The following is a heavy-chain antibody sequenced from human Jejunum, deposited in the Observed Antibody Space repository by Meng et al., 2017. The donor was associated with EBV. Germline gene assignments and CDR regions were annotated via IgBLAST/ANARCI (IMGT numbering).Heavy chain of an antibody. Sequence: QEELGQAGAEGNQTGSSGMVSGTASGDRVGTYSVIWGRQAPGQGLEWMGNTVPIFGTTSYAQKFQGRVTITADESTWTAFMELRNLRSEDSAMYYCARAGGDYEDYWGQGTLVTVSS. CDR1: GDRVGTYS. CDR3: ARAGGDYEDY. D-gene: IGHD4-17*01. J-gene: IGHJ4*02. V-gene: IGHV1-69*15. CDR2: TVPIFGTT.